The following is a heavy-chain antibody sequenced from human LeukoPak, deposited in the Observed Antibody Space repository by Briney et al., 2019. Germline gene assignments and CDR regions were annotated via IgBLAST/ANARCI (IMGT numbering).Heavy chain of an antibody. J-gene: IGHJ5*02. CDR3: ARGYYYGSGKGWFDP. CDR1: GFTFSSYS. D-gene: IGHD3-10*01. V-gene: IGHV3-48*04. Sequence: GGSLRLSCAASGFTFSSYSMMWVRQAPGKGLEWVSYISSSSTTIHYADSVKGRFTISRDNAKNSLYLQMNSLRAEDTAVYYCARGYYYGSGKGWFDPWGQGTLVTVSS. CDR2: ISSSSTTI.